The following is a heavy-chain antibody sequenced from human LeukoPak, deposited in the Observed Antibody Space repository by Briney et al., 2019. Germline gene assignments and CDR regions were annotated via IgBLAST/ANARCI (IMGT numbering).Heavy chain of an antibody. V-gene: IGHV3-9*01. D-gene: IGHD3-3*01. CDR3: AKSSGVLYYYYYYGMDV. CDR1: VFTFDDYA. Sequence: GGSLRLSCAASVFTFDDYAMHWVRQAPGKGLEWVSGISWNSGSIGYADSVKGRFTISRDNAKNSLYLQMNSLRAEDTALYYCAKSSGVLYYYYYYGMDVWGQGTTVTVSS. J-gene: IGHJ6*02. CDR2: ISWNSGSI.